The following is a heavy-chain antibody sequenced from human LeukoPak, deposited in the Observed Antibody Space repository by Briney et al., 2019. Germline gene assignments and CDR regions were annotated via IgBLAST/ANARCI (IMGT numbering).Heavy chain of an antibody. CDR2: INHSGST. J-gene: IGHJ6*03. V-gene: IGHV4-34*01. CDR3: ARGRSSSWPYYYYMDV. CDR1: GGSFSGYY. D-gene: IGHD6-13*01. Sequence: SETLSLTCAVYGGSFSGYYWSWIRQPPGKGLEWIGEINHSGSTNYNPSLKSRVTISVDTSKDQFSLKLSSVTAADTAVYYCARGRSSSWPYYYYMDVWGKGTTVTVPS.